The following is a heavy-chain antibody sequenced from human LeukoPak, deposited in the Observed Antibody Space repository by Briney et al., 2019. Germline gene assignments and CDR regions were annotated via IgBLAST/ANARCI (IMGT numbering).Heavy chain of an antibody. J-gene: IGHJ3*02. CDR1: GFTFSSYG. V-gene: IGHV3-53*01. D-gene: IGHD5-18*01. Sequence: GGSLRLSCAASGFTFSSYGIHWVRQAPGKGLEWVSVIYSGGSTYYADSVKGRFTISRDNSKNTLYLQMNSLRAEDTAVYYCARAVTAFDIWGQGTMVTVSS. CDR2: IYSGGST. CDR3: ARAVTAFDI.